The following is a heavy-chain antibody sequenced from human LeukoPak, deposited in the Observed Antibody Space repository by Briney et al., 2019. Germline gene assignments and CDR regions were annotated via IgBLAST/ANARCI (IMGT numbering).Heavy chain of an antibody. CDR1: GFTFDDYA. D-gene: IGHD4-17*01. V-gene: IGHV3-9*01. CDR2: ISWNSGSI. CDR3: AKSLGTTVTTDDAFDI. Sequence: GGSLRLSCAASGFTFDDYAMPWVRHAPGKGLEWVSGISWNSGSIGYADSVKGRFTISRDNAKNSLYLQMNSLRAEDTALYYCAKSLGTTVTTDDAFDIWGQGTMVTVSS. J-gene: IGHJ3*02.